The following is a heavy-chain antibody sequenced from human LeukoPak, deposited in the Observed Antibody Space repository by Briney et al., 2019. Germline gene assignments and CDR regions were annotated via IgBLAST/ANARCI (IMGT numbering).Heavy chain of an antibody. CDR2: INHSGST. CDR3: ARGNLVATLYFDY. D-gene: IGHD5-12*01. J-gene: IGHJ4*02. Sequence: SETLSLTCTVSGGSISSYYWSWIRQPPGKGLEWIGEINHSGSTNYNPSLKRRVTISVDTSKNQFSLKLSSVTAADTAVYYCARGNLVATLYFDYWGQGALVTVSX. CDR1: GGSISSYY. V-gene: IGHV4-34*01.